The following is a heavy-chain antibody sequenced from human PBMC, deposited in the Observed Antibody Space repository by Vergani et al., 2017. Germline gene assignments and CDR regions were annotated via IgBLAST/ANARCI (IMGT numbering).Heavy chain of an antibody. V-gene: IGHV3-11*01. Sequence: QVQLVESGGGFVKPGGSLRLSCAASGFIFSDYYMTWIRQAPGRGLEWVSHISGRGTSKYYSDSVKGRFTISRDNAKKSQYLQMNSLRAEDTAIYYCARDLFYYDSSGYYSGFFDYWGQGTLVTVSS. CDR1: GFIFSDYY. CDR2: ISGRGTSK. CDR3: ARDLFYYDSSGYYSGFFDY. D-gene: IGHD3-22*01. J-gene: IGHJ4*02.